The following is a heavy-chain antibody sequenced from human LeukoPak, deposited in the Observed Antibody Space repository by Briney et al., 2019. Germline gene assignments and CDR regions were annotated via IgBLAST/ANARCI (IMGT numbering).Heavy chain of an antibody. J-gene: IGHJ4*02. CDR1: GFTVSSNY. Sequence: GGSLRLSCAASGFTVSSNYMSWVRQAPGKGLEWVSAVSGSGGSTYYADSVRGRFTISRDNSKKTLYLQMNGLRAEDTAVYYCAKGYYYDSSGYYPFDYWGQGTLATVSS. CDR3: AKGYYYDSSGYYPFDY. D-gene: IGHD3-22*01. CDR2: VSGSGGST. V-gene: IGHV3-23*01.